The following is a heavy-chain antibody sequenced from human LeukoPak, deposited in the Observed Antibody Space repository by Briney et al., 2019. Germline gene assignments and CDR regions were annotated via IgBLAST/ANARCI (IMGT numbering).Heavy chain of an antibody. V-gene: IGHV3-21*01. D-gene: IGHD3-9*01. Sequence: PGGSLRLSCAASGFTFSSYSMNWVRQAPGKGLEWVSSISSSSSYIYYADSVKGRFTISRDNAKNSLYLQMNSLRAEDTAVYYCARDRIVSYYDILTGYVDAFDIWGQGTMVIVSS. CDR3: ARDRIVSYYDILTGYVDAFDI. J-gene: IGHJ3*02. CDR2: ISSSSSYI. CDR1: GFTFSSYS.